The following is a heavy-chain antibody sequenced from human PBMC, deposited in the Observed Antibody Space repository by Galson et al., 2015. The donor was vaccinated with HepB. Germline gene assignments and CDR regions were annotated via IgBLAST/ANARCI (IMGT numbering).Heavy chain of an antibody. CDR3: AREDNWNYWVY. J-gene: IGHJ4*02. Sequence: SLRLSCAASGFTFANYGLHWVRQAPSKGLEWVAIISYDGSDKKYADSVKDRFTVSRDNSKNTLYLQLHSVRTEDAAVYYCAREDNWNYWVYWGQGTLVTVSS. D-gene: IGHD1-7*01. CDR1: GFTFANYG. CDR2: ISYDGSDK. V-gene: IGHV3-30*03.